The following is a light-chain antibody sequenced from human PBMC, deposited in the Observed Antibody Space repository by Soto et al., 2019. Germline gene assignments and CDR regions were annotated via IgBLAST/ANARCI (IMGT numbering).Light chain of an antibody. CDR3: QQYYSTPLT. J-gene: IGKJ2*01. Sequence: DIVMTQSPDSLAVSLGERATINCKSSQSLLYISNNRNYLAWYQQKPGQPPKMLIYWASTRESGVPDRFSGSGSVTDFTLTISSPQAEDVAVYYCQQYYSTPLTFGQGTKLEIK. V-gene: IGKV4-1*01. CDR1: QSLLYISNNRNY. CDR2: WAS.